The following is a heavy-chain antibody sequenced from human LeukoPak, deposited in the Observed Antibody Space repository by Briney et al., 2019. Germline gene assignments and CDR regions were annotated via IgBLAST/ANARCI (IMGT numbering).Heavy chain of an antibody. Sequence: GGSLRLSCAASGFTFSSYAMSWVRQAPGKGLEWVSMISGSGGDTYYADSVKGRFSISRDNSMNTLYLQMHTLRAEDTAIYYCAKVRKYDYVWGSYHDYWGQGTLAIVSS. D-gene: IGHD3-16*02. V-gene: IGHV3-23*01. J-gene: IGHJ4*02. CDR2: ISGSGGDT. CDR1: GFTFSSYA. CDR3: AKVRKYDYVWGSYHDY.